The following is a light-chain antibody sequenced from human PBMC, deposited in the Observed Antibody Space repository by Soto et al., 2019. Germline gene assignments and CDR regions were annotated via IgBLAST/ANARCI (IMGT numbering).Light chain of an antibody. CDR2: DAS. CDR1: QSVSSY. V-gene: IGKV3-11*01. Sequence: EIVLTQSPATLSLSPGDRATLSCRASQSVSSYLAWYQQKPGQPPRLLIYDASNRATGIPARFSGSGSGTDFTLTISSLETEDFAVYYCQQRSNWPLVTFGPGTRVDVK. CDR3: QQRSNWPLVT. J-gene: IGKJ3*01.